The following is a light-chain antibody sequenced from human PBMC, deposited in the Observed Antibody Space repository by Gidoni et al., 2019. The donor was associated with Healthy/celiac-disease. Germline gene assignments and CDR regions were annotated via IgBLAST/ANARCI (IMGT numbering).Light chain of an antibody. Sequence: EIVLTQSPGTLSLSPGERATLSCRASQSVSSSYLAWYQQKPGQAPRLLIYGASSRATGIPDRFRGSGSGTDFTLTISRLEPEDFAVYYCQQYGSSLRTFGQGTKVEIK. CDR3: QQYGSSLRT. J-gene: IGKJ1*01. CDR1: QSVSSSY. V-gene: IGKV3-20*01. CDR2: GAS.